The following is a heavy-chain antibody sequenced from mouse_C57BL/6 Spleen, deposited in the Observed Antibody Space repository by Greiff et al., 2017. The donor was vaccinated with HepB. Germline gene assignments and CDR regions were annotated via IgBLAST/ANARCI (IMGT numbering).Heavy chain of an antibody. CDR2: ISSGGDYI. V-gene: IGHV5-9-1*02. CDR3: TRDRRGDYAGAYFDY. J-gene: IGHJ2*01. D-gene: IGHD2-4*01. Sequence: EVKLVESGEGLVKPGGSLKLSCAASGFTFSSYAMSWVRQTPEKRLEWVAYISSGGDYIYYADTVKGRFTISRDNARNTLYLQMSSLKSEDTAMYYCTRDRRGDYAGAYFDYWGQGTTLTVSS. CDR1: GFTFSSYA.